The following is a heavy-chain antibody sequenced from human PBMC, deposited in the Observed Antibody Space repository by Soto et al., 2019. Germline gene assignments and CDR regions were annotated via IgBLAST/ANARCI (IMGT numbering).Heavy chain of an antibody. Sequence: QVQLQESGPGLVKPSDTLSLTCAVSGYSISSSNWWGWIRQPPGKGLEWIGYIYYSGTTYYNPSLKXRITXSXHTSQNQFSLKLTSVTAVDTAVYYCARREIQGPIDYWGQGTLVTVSS. CDR1: GYSISSSNW. J-gene: IGHJ4*02. CDR2: IYYSGTT. CDR3: ARREIQGPIDY. D-gene: IGHD1-26*01. V-gene: IGHV4-28*01.